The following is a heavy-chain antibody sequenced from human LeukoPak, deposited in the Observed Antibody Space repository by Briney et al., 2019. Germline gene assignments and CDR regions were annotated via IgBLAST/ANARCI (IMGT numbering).Heavy chain of an antibody. CDR2: IYSGGKT. V-gene: IGHV3-53*01. CDR3: AKDPNRYFYDSRGYFDF. J-gene: IGHJ4*02. D-gene: IGHD3-22*01. CDR1: GFTISDYY. Sequence: PGGSLRLSCAVSGFTISDYYMSWVRQAPGKGLEWVSVIYSGGKTYYADSVKGRFTISRDDSKNTLHLQMNSLRAEDTAVYYCAKDPNRYFYDSRGYFDFWGQGTLVTVTS.